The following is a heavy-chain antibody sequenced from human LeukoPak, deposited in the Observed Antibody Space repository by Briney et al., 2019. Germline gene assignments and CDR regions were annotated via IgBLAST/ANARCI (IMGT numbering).Heavy chain of an antibody. D-gene: IGHD1-26*01. J-gene: IGHJ1*01. CDR3: ATPSGEDNYFQH. V-gene: IGHV3-30*03. CDR1: GFTFSSYG. Sequence: PGGSLRLSCAASGFTFSSYGMHWVRQAPGKGLEWVAVISYDGSNKYYADSVKGRFTISRDNSKNTLYLQMNSLRAEDTAVYYCATPSGEDNYFQHWGQGTLVTVSS. CDR2: ISYDGSNK.